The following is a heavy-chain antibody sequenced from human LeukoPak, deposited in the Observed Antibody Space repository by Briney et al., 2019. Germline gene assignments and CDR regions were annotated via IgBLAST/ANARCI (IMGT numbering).Heavy chain of an antibody. Sequence: PSETLSLTCTVSGGSISSYDWSWIRQPAGKALEWIGRIYTSGSTNYNPSLKSRVTMSVDTSKNQFSLKLSSVTAADTTVYYCARDRSSWYDPLFDYWGQGTLVTVSS. CDR3: ARDRSSWYDPLFDY. CDR2: IYTSGST. J-gene: IGHJ4*02. D-gene: IGHD6-13*01. CDR1: GGSISSYD. V-gene: IGHV4-4*07.